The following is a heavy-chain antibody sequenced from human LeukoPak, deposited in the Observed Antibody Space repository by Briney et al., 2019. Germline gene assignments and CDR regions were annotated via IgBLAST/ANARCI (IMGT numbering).Heavy chain of an antibody. V-gene: IGHV3-21*01. CDR2: ISSSSSYI. CDR1: GFTFSSYS. CDR3: ARDRDWLLYDY. Sequence: GGSLRLSCAASGFTFSSYSMNWVRQAPGKGLEWVSSISSSSSYIYYADSVKGRFTISRDNSKNTLYLQMHSLRADDTAIYYCARDRDWLLYDYWGQGTLVTVSS. J-gene: IGHJ4*02. D-gene: IGHD3-9*01.